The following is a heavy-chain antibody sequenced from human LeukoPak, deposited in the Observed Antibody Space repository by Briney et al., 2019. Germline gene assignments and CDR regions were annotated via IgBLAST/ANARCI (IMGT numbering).Heavy chain of an antibody. D-gene: IGHD6-6*01. CDR3: ARENSNLHSSSFS. Sequence: ASVKVSCKASGYTFTSYYMHWVRQAPGQGLEWMGIINPSGGSTSYAQKFQGRVTITTDESTSTAYMELSSLRSEDTAVYYCARENSNLHSSSFSWGQGTMVTVSS. V-gene: IGHV1-46*01. J-gene: IGHJ3*01. CDR1: GYTFTSYY. CDR2: INPSGGST.